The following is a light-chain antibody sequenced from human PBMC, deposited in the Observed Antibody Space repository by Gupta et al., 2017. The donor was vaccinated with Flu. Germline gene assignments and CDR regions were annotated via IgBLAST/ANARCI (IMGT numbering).Light chain of an antibody. CDR2: WAS. V-gene: IGKV4-1*01. CDR1: QNILYSSNNRNY. CDR3: QQYYASPWT. Sequence: DIVMTQSPDSLAVSLGERATINCKSSQNILYSSNNRNYLGWYQQKPGQSPKLLIYWASTRESGVPDRFSGSGSGTNFTLTISGLQAEDVAVYYCQQYYASPWTFGQGTKVEVK. J-gene: IGKJ1*01.